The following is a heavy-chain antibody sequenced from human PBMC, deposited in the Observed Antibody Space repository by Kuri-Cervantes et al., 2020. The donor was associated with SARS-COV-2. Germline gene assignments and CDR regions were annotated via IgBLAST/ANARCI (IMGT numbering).Heavy chain of an antibody. CDR2: IYTSGST. V-gene: IGHV4-4*07. D-gene: IGHD6-13*01. CDR1: GGSISSYY. J-gene: IGHJ5*02. Sequence: ESLKISCTVSGGSISSYYWSWIRQPAGQGLEWIGRIYTSGSTNYNPDLKSRVTMSVDTSKNQFSLKLRSVTAADTAVYYCARDRVAAAGNWFDPWGQGTLVTVSS. CDR3: ARDRVAAAGNWFDP.